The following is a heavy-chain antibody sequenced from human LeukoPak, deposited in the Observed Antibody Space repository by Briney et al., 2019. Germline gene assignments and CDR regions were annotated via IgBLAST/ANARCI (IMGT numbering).Heavy chain of an antibody. V-gene: IGHV1-2*02. D-gene: IGHD3-10*01. CDR1: GYTFTHYY. CDR3: ARALPMFRGLTSRDY. J-gene: IGHJ4*02. CDR2: INPNSGGT. Sequence: ASLKVSCKASGYTFTHYYIHWVRQAPGQGLEWMGWINPNSGGTNYAQKFQGRVTMTRGTSISTAYMELSSLRSDDTAVYYCARALPMFRGLTSRDYWGQGTLVIVSS.